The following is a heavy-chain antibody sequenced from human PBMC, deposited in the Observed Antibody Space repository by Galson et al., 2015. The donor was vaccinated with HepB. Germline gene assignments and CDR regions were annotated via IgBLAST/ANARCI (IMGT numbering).Heavy chain of an antibody. Sequence: SLRLSCAASGFTVSSNYVSWVRQAPGKGLEWVSVIYSGGSTYYADSVKGRFTISRDNSKNTLYLQMNSLRAEDTAVYYCARGSYGDYFDYWGQGTLVTVSS. V-gene: IGHV3-53*01. D-gene: IGHD4-17*01. CDR2: IYSGGST. CDR1: GFTVSSNY. CDR3: ARGSYGDYFDY. J-gene: IGHJ4*02.